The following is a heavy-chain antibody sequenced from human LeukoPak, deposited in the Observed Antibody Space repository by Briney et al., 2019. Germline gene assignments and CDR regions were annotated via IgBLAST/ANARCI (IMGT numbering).Heavy chain of an antibody. V-gene: IGHV1-8*01. D-gene: IGHD1-26*01. J-gene: IGHJ4*02. CDR2: MNPNSGNT. Sequence: ASVKVSCMTSGYTFTSYDMNWVRQATGQGLEWMGWMNPNSGNTGYAQKFQGRVTITRNTSISTAYMELSSLRSEDTAVYYCARGPKWSGSYYYFDYWGQGTLVTVSS. CDR1: GYTFTSYD. CDR3: ARGPKWSGSYYYFDY.